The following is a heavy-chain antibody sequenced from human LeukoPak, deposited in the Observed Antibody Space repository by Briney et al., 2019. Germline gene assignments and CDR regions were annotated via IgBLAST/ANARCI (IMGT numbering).Heavy chain of an antibody. Sequence: PSQTLSLTCTVSGGSISSGDYYWSWIRQPPGKGLEWIGYIYYSGSTYYNPSLKSRVTISVDTSKNQFSLKLSSVTAGDTAVYYCARGYCSSTSCYASYYYYGMDVWGQGTTVTVSS. CDR2: IYYSGST. J-gene: IGHJ6*02. D-gene: IGHD2-2*01. CDR3: ARGYCSSTSCYASYYYYGMDV. CDR1: GGSISSGDYY. V-gene: IGHV4-30-4*01.